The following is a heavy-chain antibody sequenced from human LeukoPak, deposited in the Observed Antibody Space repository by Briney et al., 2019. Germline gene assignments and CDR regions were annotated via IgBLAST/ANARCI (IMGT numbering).Heavy chain of an antibody. CDR1: GFTFSSYW. Sequence: PGGSLRLSCAASGFTFSSYWMHWVRQAPGKGLVWVSRINSDGSSTTYADSVKGRFTISRDNTKNTLYLQMNSLRAEDTAVYYCARVYSSGGSDCWGQGTLVTVSS. J-gene: IGHJ4*02. CDR3: ARVYSSGGSDC. CDR2: INSDGSST. V-gene: IGHV3-74*01. D-gene: IGHD6-19*01.